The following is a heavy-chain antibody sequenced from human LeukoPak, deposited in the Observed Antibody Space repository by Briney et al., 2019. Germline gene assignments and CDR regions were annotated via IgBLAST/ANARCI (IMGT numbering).Heavy chain of an antibody. J-gene: IGHJ6*03. Sequence: GGSLRLSCAASGFTFSSYEMNWVRQAPGKGLEWVSYISSSGSTIYYADSVKGRFTISRDNSKNTLYLQMNSLRAEDTAVYYCAKDGAYVVPFYYMDVWGKGTTVTVSS. V-gene: IGHV3-48*03. CDR2: ISSSGSTI. CDR1: GFTFSSYE. D-gene: IGHD2-21*01. CDR3: AKDGAYVVPFYYMDV.